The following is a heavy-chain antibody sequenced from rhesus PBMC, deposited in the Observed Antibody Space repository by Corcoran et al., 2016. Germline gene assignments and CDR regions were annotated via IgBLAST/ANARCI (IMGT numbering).Heavy chain of an antibody. Sequence: QVQLQESGPGVVKPSETLSLTCAVSGYSISSGYDWSWIRQPQGKGLEWIGYIYGSSGSTNYNPSLKNRVTISKDTSKNQFSLKLSSVTAADTAVYYCARDRAGAAGNFDYWGQGVLVTVSS. J-gene: IGHJ4*01. CDR3: ARDRAGAAGNFDY. D-gene: IGHD6-25*01. CDR2: IYGSSGST. V-gene: IGHV4-127*01. CDR1: GYSISSGYD.